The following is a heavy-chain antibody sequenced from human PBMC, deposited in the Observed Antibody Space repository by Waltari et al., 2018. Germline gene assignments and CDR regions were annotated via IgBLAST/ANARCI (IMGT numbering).Heavy chain of an antibody. Sequence: EVQLLESGGGFVQPGGSLRLSCAASGFTFSSYAVSWVRQAPGKGLGWVSGISGSGGRTNYADSVKGRFSISRDNSKNTLYLQMNSLRAEDTAVYYCAKSSGDDQVPRPHDYWGQGTLVTVSS. J-gene: IGHJ4*02. CDR2: ISGSGGRT. CDR3: AKSSGDDQVPRPHDY. D-gene: IGHD2-2*01. V-gene: IGHV3-23*01. CDR1: GFTFSSYA.